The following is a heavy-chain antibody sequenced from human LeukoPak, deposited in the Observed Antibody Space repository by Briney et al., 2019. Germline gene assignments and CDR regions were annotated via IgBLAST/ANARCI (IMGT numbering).Heavy chain of an antibody. V-gene: IGHV4-59*08. D-gene: IGHD3-16*01. CDR3: ASGPSITMGENWFDP. J-gene: IGHJ5*02. CDR1: GGSISSYY. CDR2: IYYSWST. Sequence: SETLSLTCSVSGGSISSYYWSWIRQPPGKGLEWIGYIYYSWSTNNNPSLKRRVTISVDTSKTQFSLKLSSMTATDTAVYYCASGPSITMGENWFDPCGQGTLVTVSS.